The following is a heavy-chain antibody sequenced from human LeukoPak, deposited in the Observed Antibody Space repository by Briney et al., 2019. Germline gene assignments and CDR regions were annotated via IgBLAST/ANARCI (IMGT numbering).Heavy chain of an antibody. CDR1: GFTFSSYA. CDR2: ISGSGGNT. Sequence: PGDSLRLSCAASGFTFSSYAMSWVRQAPGKGLELVSDISGSGGNTYHADSVKGRFTISRDNSKNTLYLQMNSLRAEDTAVYYCAKRYFGSGSTRYFDLWGRGTLVTVSS. J-gene: IGHJ2*01. D-gene: IGHD3-10*01. CDR3: AKRYFGSGSTRYFDL. V-gene: IGHV3-23*01.